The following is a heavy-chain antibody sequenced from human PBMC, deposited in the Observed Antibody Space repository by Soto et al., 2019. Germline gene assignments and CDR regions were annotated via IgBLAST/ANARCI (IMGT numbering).Heavy chain of an antibody. Sequence: SETLSLTCTVSGGSISSSSYYWGWIRQPPGKGLEWIGSIYYSGSTYCNPSLKSRVTISVDTSKNQFSLKLSSVTAADTAVYYCATYYGEDYYYYMAVWGKGTTVTVSS. CDR2: IYYSGST. V-gene: IGHV4-39*01. CDR1: GGSISSSSYY. CDR3: ATYYGEDYYYYMAV. J-gene: IGHJ6*03. D-gene: IGHD4-17*01.